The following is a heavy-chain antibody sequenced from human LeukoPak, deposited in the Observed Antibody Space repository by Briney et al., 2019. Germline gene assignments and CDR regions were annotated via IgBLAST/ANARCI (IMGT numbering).Heavy chain of an antibody. V-gene: IGHV4-4*07. CDR3: ARQIGYNSDSHYFDY. CDR1: GASISSYY. CDR2: IYTSGST. D-gene: IGHD6-19*01. Sequence: SETLSLTCTVSGASISSYYWSWIRQPAGKGLEWIGRIYTSGSTNYSPSLKSRVTISVDTSKNQFSLRLGSVTAADTALYFCARQIGYNSDSHYFDYWGQGTLVTVSS. J-gene: IGHJ4*02.